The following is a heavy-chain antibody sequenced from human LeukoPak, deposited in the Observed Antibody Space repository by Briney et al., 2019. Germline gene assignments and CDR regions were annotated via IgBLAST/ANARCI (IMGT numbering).Heavy chain of an antibody. CDR3: ARVGSLGELNY. CDR1: GGSISSSSYY. CDR2: IYYSGST. Sequence: SETLSLTCTGSGGSISSSSYYWGWIRQPPGKGLEWIGSIYYSGSTYYNPSLKSRVTISVDTSKNQFSLKLSSVTAADTAVYYCARVGSLGELNYWGQGTLVTVSS. V-gene: IGHV4-39*07. J-gene: IGHJ4*02. D-gene: IGHD3-16*01.